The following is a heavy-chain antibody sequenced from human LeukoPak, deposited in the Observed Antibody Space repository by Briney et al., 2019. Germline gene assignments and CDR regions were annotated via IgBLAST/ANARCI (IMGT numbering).Heavy chain of an antibody. V-gene: IGHV1-24*01. D-gene: IGHD2-2*01. Sequence: ASVKVSCKVPGYTLTELSMHWVRQAPGKGLEWMGGFDPEDGETIYAQKFQGRVTMTEDTSTDTAYMELSSLRSEDTAVYYCATSNLVPAARRAGWFDPWGQGTLVTVSS. CDR1: GYTLTELS. CDR3: ATSNLVPAARRAGWFDP. J-gene: IGHJ5*02. CDR2: FDPEDGET.